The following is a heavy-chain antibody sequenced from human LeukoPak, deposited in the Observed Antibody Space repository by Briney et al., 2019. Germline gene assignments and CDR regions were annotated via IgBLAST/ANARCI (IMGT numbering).Heavy chain of an antibody. Sequence: PGGSLRLSCAASGFTFSSYAMSWVRQAPGKGLEWVSAISGSGGTTYYADSVKGRFTISRGNSKNTLYLQMNSLRAEDTAVYYCAKEPRYYYDSSGYYRFDYWGQGTLVTVSS. CDR3: AKEPRYYYDSSGYYRFDY. CDR1: GFTFSSYA. V-gene: IGHV3-23*01. J-gene: IGHJ4*02. D-gene: IGHD3-22*01. CDR2: ISGSGGTT.